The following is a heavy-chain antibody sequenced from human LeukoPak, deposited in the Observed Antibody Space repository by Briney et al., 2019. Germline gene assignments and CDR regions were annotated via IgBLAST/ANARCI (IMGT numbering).Heavy chain of an antibody. V-gene: IGHV3-48*03. CDR3: ARVIAAAGTTLDY. CDR1: GYTFSSYE. CDR2: ISSSGSTM. D-gene: IGHD6-13*01. Sequence: GGSLRLSCAASGYTFSSYEMNWVRQAPGKGLEWVSYISSSGSTMYYADSVKGRFTISRDNAKNSLYLQMNSLRAEDTAVYYCARVIAAAGTTLDYWGQGTLVTVSS. J-gene: IGHJ4*02.